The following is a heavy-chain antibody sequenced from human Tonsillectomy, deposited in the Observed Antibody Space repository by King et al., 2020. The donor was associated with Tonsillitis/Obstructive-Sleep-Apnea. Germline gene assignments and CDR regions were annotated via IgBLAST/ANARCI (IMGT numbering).Heavy chain of an antibody. D-gene: IGHD2-15*01. J-gene: IGHJ5*02. Sequence: QLVQSGAEVRKPGASVKVSCKASGYTFSRYTMHWVRQAPGQSLEWMGWINADNGNTKYSQRFQGRVTITRDTSATTAYMELSSLRSEDTAVYYCARDGEIPPGGGPGWFDPWGQGTLVTVSS. CDR2: INADNGNT. V-gene: IGHV1-3*01. CDR3: ARDGEIPPGGGPGWFDP. CDR1: GYTFSRYT.